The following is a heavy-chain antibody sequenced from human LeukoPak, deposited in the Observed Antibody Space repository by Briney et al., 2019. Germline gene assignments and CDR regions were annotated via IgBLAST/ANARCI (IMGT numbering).Heavy chain of an antibody. Sequence: PSETLSLTCSVSGASITSDYWSWIRQPPGKGLEWIGYVHHSGTTKYNPSLNSRVSISMDTSKNQFSLKLSSVTAADTAVCYCARVTTNSYGSFPLDYWGQGTLVTVSS. V-gene: IGHV4-4*08. CDR3: ARVTTNSYGSFPLDY. D-gene: IGHD5-18*01. J-gene: IGHJ4*02. CDR1: GASITSDY. CDR2: VHHSGTT.